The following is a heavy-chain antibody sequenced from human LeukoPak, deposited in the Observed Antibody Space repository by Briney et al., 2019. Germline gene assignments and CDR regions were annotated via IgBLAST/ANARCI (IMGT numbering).Heavy chain of an antibody. D-gene: IGHD5-18*01. V-gene: IGHV3-23*01. CDR3: AKQRASYGYVFDY. CDR1: GFTFSSFA. Sequence: GGSLRLSCAASGFTFSSFAMSWVRQAPGKGLEWVSSTSGSGGNTYYAHSVKGRFTISRDDFKNTLFLQMNSLRAEDTATYYCAKQRASYGYVFDYWGQGTLVTVSS. J-gene: IGHJ4*02. CDR2: TSGSGGNT.